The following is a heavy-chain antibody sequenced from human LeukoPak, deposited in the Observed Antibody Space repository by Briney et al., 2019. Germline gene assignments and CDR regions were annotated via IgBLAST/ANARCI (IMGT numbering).Heavy chain of an antibody. CDR1: GFTFSSYA. CDR3: ARDLGYSSSWHHFDY. D-gene: IGHD6-13*01. CDR2: ISYDGSNK. J-gene: IGHJ4*02. V-gene: IGHV3-30-3*01. Sequence: PGRSLRLSCAASGFTFSSYAMHWVRQAPGKGRERVAVISYDGSNKYYADSVKGRFTISRDNSKNTLYLQMNSLRAEDTAVYYCARDLGYSSSWHHFDYWGQGTLVTVSS.